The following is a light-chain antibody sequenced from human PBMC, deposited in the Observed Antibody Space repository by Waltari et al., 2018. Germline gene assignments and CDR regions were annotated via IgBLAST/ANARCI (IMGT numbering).Light chain of an antibody. Sequence: QSVLTQPPSASGTPGQRVIISCSGSSSNVGSNVVNWYHQPPGTAPKLLIFNDVDRPSGVPDRFSGSRSATSASLAISGLQSDDESTYYCASWDDRLDAYVFGTGTRVTVL. CDR2: NDV. CDR3: ASWDDRLDAYV. CDR1: SSNVGSNV. V-gene: IGLV1-44*01. J-gene: IGLJ1*01.